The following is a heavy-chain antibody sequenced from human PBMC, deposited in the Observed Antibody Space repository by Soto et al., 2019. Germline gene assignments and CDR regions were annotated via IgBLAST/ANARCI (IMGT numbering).Heavy chain of an antibody. J-gene: IGHJ4*02. D-gene: IGHD2-15*01. Sequence: QVQLVQSGAEVKKPGSSVKVSCKASGGTFSSYAISWVRQAPGQGLEWMGGTIPIFGTANYAQKFQGRVTITADEYTSTGYKELISLRSEDTAVYYCAREAGYCSGGSCSLLYFDYWGQGTLGTGSS. CDR1: GGTFSSYA. CDR3: AREAGYCSGGSCSLLYFDY. V-gene: IGHV1-69*12. CDR2: TIPIFGTA.